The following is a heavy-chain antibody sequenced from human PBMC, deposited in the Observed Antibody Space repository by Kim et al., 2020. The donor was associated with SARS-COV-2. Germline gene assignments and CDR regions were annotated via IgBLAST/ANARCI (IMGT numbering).Heavy chain of an antibody. CDR2: IYYSGST. CDR3: ITMVRGVIIDWFDP. V-gene: IGHV4-39*01. CDR1: GGSISSSSYY. D-gene: IGHD3-10*01. J-gene: IGHJ5*02. Sequence: SETLSLTCTVSGGSISSSSYYWGWIRQPPGKGLEWIGSIYYSGSTYYNPSLKSRVTISVDTSKNQFPLKLSSVTAADTAVYYCITMVRGVIIDWFDPWGQGTLVTVSS.